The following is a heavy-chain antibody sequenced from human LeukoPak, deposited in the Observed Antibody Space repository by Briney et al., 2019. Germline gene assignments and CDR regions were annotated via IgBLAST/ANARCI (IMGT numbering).Heavy chain of an antibody. J-gene: IGHJ6*03. V-gene: IGHV4-38-2*01. D-gene: IGHD2-15*01. CDR1: GYSISSGYY. CDR2: IYYIGST. CDR3: AKEVGYCSGGSCWSIHYIDV. Sequence: SETLSLTCAVSGYSISSGYYWGWIRQPPGKGLEWIGIIYYIGSTYCNPSLRSRVTISVDTSKNQFSLKLSSVTAADTAVYYCAKEVGYCSGGSCWSIHYIDVWGKGTTVIVSS.